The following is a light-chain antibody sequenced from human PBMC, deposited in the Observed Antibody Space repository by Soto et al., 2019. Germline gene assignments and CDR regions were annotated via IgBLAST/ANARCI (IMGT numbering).Light chain of an antibody. CDR2: DAS. CDR1: QSVSSY. CDR3: QQRSNWPIT. V-gene: IGKV3-11*01. J-gene: IGKJ5*01. Sequence: EIVLTQSPATLSLSPGKRATLSCRASQSVSSYLAWYQQKPGQAPRTLIYDASNRATGIPARFSGSGSGTDFTLTISSLENEDFAVYYCQQRSNWPITFGQGTRLEIK.